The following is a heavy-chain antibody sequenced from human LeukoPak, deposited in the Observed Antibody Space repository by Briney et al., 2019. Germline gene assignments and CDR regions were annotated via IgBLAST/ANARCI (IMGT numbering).Heavy chain of an antibody. V-gene: IGHV4-39*01. CDR3: ARGRSSSWSSFDY. J-gene: IGHJ4*02. CDR1: GGSLSSSSYY. CDR2: IYYSGST. D-gene: IGHD6-13*01. Sequence: KPSETLFPTRTVSGGSLSSSSYYLGWIRPPPRKGLGWIGSIYYSGSTYYNPSLKSRVTISVDTSKNQFSLKLSSVTAADTAVYYCARGRSSSWSSFDYWGQGTLVTVSS.